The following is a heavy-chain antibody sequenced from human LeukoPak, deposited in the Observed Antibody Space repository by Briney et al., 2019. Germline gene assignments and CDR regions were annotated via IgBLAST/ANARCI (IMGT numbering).Heavy chain of an antibody. J-gene: IGHJ6*02. CDR2: IYTSGST. D-gene: IGHD5-18*01. CDR1: GVSISSYY. CDR3: ARDLGRDTAKEIVYYYGMDV. V-gene: IGHV4-4*07. Sequence: SETLSLTSTVSGVSISSYYWSWIRQRAGKGLEGSVRIYTSGSTNYNPSLKSRATTSVDTSKNQFSLKLSSVTAGDTAVYYCARDLGRDTAKEIVYYYGMDVWGQGTPVTVSS.